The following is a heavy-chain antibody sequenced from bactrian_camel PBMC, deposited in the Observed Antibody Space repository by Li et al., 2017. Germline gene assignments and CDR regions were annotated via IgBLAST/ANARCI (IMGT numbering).Heavy chain of an antibody. CDR3: ARVFTGGYPYEYDF. CDR2: IYSGGGT. J-gene: IGHJ4*01. V-gene: IGHV3S40*01. Sequence: VQLVESGGGLVQPGGSLRLSCAASGSAFSTYTMSWVRQAPGKGLEWVSLIYSGGGTRYVDSVKGRFTISRDSAKNTVYLQMNSLKTEDTAMYYCARVFTGGYPYEYDFWGPGTQVTVS. D-gene: IGHD2*01. CDR1: GSAFSTYT.